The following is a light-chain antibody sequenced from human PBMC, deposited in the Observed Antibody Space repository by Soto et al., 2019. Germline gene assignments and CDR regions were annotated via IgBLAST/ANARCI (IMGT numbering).Light chain of an antibody. Sequence: QSVLTQPASVSGSPGQSMTISCTGTSSDVGGYNFVSWYQQHPDKAPKFMIYEVTNRPSGVSNRLSGSKSGNKASLTMSGLQAEDEADYYCSSFTSSHTYVFGTGTKLTVL. CDR2: EVT. CDR3: SSFTSSHTYV. J-gene: IGLJ1*01. CDR1: SSDVGGYNF. V-gene: IGLV2-14*01.